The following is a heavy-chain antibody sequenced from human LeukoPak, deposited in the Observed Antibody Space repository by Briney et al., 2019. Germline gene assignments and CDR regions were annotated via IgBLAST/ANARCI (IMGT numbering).Heavy chain of an antibody. CDR2: IYYRGST. J-gene: IGHJ4*02. CDR1: GGSISSGDYS. CDR3: ARTTGTTIDY. Sequence: NASETLSLTCTVSGGSISSGDYSWSWIRQPPGKGLEWIGYIYYRGSTNYNPSLKSRVTISVDTSKNQFSLKLSSVTAADTAVYYCARTTGTTIDYWGQGTLVTVSS. V-gene: IGHV4-61*08. D-gene: IGHD1-7*01.